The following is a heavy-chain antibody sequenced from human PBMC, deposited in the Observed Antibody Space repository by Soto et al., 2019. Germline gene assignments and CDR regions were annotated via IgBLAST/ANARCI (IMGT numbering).Heavy chain of an antibody. J-gene: IGHJ5*02. CDR3: ASHLGGSGWYVGWFDP. D-gene: IGHD6-19*01. CDR1: GGSFSGYY. CDR2: INHSGST. V-gene: IGHV4-34*01. Sequence: SETLSLTCAVYGGSFSGYYWSWIRQPPGKGLEWIGEINHSGSTNYNPSLKSRVTISVDTSKNQFSLKLSSVTAADTAVYYCASHLGGSGWYVGWFDPWGQGTLVTVSS.